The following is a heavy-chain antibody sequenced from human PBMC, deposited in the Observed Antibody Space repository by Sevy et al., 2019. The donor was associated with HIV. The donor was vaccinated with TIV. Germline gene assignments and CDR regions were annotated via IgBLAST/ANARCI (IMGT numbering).Heavy chain of an antibody. Sequence: GGSLRLSCAASGFTFSSYGMHWVRQAPGKGLEWVAVISYDGSNKYYADSVKGRFTISRDNSKNTLYLQMNSLRAEDTAVYYCAKDFEQQYYYYYGMDVWGQGTTVTVSS. CDR3: AKDFEQQYYYYYGMDV. CDR1: GFTFSSYG. CDR2: ISYDGSNK. J-gene: IGHJ6*02. D-gene: IGHD6-13*01. V-gene: IGHV3-30*18.